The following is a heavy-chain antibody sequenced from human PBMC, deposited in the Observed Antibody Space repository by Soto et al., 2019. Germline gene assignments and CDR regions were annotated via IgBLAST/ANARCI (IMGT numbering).Heavy chain of an antibody. CDR2: INPNSGGT. D-gene: IGHD3-3*01. CDR3: ARDVGDFWSGYKKWFDP. Sequence: ASVKVSCKASGYTFTGYYMHWVRQAPGQGLEWMGWINPNSGGTNYAQKFQGRVTMTRDTSISTAYMELSRLRSDDTAVYYCARDVGDFWSGYKKWFDPWGQGTLVTVSS. V-gene: IGHV1-2*02. J-gene: IGHJ5*02. CDR1: GYTFTGYY.